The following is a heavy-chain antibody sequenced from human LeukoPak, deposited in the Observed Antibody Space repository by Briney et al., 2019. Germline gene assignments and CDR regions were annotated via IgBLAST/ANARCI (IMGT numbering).Heavy chain of an antibody. D-gene: IGHD3-22*01. V-gene: IGHV4-38-2*01. CDR1: GYSTSSGYY. CDR3: ARPNLGYYFDAFDI. J-gene: IGHJ3*02. Sequence: SETLSLTCAVSGYSTSSGYYWGWIRQPPGKGLEWIGSIYHSGSTYYNPSLKSRATISVDTSKNQFSLKLSSVTAADTAVYYCARPNLGYYFDAFDIWGQGTMVTVSS. CDR2: IYHSGST.